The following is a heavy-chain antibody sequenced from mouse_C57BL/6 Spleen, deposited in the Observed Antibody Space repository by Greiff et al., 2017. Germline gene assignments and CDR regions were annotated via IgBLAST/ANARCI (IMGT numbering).Heavy chain of an antibody. CDR1: GYTFTDYE. J-gene: IGHJ3*01. Sequence: VQGVESGAELVRPGASVTLSCKASGYTFTDYEMHWVKQTPVHGLEWIGAIDPETGGTAYNQKFKGKAILTADKSSSTAYMELRSLTSEDSAVYYCTRRDYGSSYSYWGQGTLVTVSA. D-gene: IGHD1-1*01. CDR3: TRRDYGSSYSY. V-gene: IGHV1-15*01. CDR2: IDPETGGT.